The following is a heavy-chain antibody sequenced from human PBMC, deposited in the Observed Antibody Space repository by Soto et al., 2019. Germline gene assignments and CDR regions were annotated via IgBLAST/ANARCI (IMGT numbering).Heavy chain of an antibody. CDR1: GYTFTRYD. D-gene: IGHD6-13*01. J-gene: IGHJ6*02. CDR2: MNPNSGNT. V-gene: IGHV1-8*01. Sequence: ASVKVSCKASGYTFTRYDINWVRQATGQGIEWMGWMNPNSGNTGYAQKFQSRFTMTRNTSISTAYIELSSLRSEDTAVYYCARGPIAAAGKYYYYYGMDVWGQGTTVTVSS. CDR3: ARGPIAAAGKYYYYYGMDV.